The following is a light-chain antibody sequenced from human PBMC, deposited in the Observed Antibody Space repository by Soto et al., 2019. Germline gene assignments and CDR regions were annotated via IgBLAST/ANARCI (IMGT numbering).Light chain of an antibody. CDR2: EVS. CDR3: SSYAASNTLAV. Sequence: QLVLTQPASVSGSPGQSITISCTGSISDIGVYNYVSWYQQHPGKAPKLMIYEVSYRPSGVSNRFSGSKSGNTASLTISGLQAEDEGDYYCSSYAASNTLAVFGGGTKLTVL. J-gene: IGLJ2*01. V-gene: IGLV2-14*01. CDR1: ISDIGVYNY.